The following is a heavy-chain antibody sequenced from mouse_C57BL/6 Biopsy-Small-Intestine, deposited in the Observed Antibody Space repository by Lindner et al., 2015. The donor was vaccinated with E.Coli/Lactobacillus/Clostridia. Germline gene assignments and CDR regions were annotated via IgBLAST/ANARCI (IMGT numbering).Heavy chain of an antibody. J-gene: IGHJ4*01. CDR2: LNPKSGGT. D-gene: IGHD1-3*01. CDR3: AKVADQNNFEVFFDS. V-gene: IGHV14-4*02. Sequence: SVKVSCKASGYTFTVCCIHWMRQTPGQGPEWMGWLNPKSGGTTYAPKFRGRVTMTRDTATSTAYLEMSSLRPDDTAVYYCAKVADQNNFEVFFDSWGQGTQVTVSS. CDR1: GYTFTVCC.